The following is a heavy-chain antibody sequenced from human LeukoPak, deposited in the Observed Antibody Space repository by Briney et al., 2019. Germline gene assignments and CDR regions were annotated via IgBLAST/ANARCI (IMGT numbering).Heavy chain of an antibody. V-gene: IGHV4-59*01. D-gene: IGHD3-16*01. CDR3: ARALVEPYYMDV. J-gene: IGHJ6*03. Sequence: PSETLSLICAVSGGPLTSYYWSWIRQPPGKGLEWIGYIYYSGSTNYNPSLKSRVTISVDTSKKQFSLNLSSVTAADTAVYYCARALVEPYYMDVWGKGTTVTVSS. CDR2: IYYSGST. CDR1: GGPLTSYY.